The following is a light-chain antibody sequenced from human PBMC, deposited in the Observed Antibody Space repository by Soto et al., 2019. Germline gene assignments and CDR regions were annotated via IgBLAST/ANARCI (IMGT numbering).Light chain of an antibody. V-gene: IGKV3-11*01. Sequence: EIVLTQSPATLSLSPGERATLSCRASQSVSSYLAWYQQKPGQAPRLLIYDASNRATGIPARFSGSGSGTDFTLTISSLEPKDFAVYYCQQRSNRPTFGGGTKVEIK. CDR3: QQRSNRPT. CDR2: DAS. J-gene: IGKJ4*01. CDR1: QSVSSY.